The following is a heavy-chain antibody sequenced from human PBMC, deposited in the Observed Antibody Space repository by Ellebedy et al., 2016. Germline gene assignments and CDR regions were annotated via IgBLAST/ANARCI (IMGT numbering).Heavy chain of an antibody. CDR3: AKDQTISRGYYDWGMDV. D-gene: IGHD3-22*01. J-gene: IGHJ6*02. CDR2: ISFDGSNK. V-gene: IGHV3-30*18. Sequence: GGSLRLSXAASGFTFSSYGMHWVRQAPGKGLEWVALISFDGSNKYYADSVKGRFTISRDNSKNTLYLQMNSLRAEDTAVYYCAKDQTISRGYYDWGMDVWGQGTTVTVSS. CDR1: GFTFSSYG.